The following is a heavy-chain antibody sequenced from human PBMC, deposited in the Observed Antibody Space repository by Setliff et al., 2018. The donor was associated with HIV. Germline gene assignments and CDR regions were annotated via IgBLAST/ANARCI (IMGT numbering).Heavy chain of an antibody. V-gene: IGHV4-59*01. CDR1: GVSITTYH. D-gene: IGHD7-27*01. J-gene: IGHJ4*02. CDR3: AQTGGHIMELSH. Sequence: SETLSLTCSVSGVSITTYHWHWVRQSPGKELEWLGWIYYTGYTDYNASPKSRLTISIDTSRNQFSLQLTSVTAADTAIYYCAQTGGHIMELSHWGQGALVTVSS. CDR2: IYYTGYT.